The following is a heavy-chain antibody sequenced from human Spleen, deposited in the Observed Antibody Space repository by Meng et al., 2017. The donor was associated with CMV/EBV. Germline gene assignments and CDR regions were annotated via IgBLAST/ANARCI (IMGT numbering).Heavy chain of an antibody. CDR3: ARLRRIPAANQYYYGMDV. CDR1: GGSLSGYY. CDR2: VNHRGNT. D-gene: IGHD2-2*01. V-gene: IGHV4-34*01. J-gene: IGHJ6*02. Sequence: SETLSLTCAVDGGSLSGYYWSWTRQAPGGGVEWIGAVNHRGNTNYNPSLKSRVTISVDTSKIQFSLKLTSVTAADTAVYYCARLRRIPAANQYYYGMDVWGQGTTVTVSS.